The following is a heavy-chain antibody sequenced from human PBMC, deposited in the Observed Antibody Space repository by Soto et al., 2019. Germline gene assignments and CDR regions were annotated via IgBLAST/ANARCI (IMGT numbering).Heavy chain of an antibody. J-gene: IGHJ4*02. CDR3: ARLTSINYYDNSGYYGSFDY. CDR2: IWYDGSNK. CDR1: GFSFSSYV. D-gene: IGHD3-22*01. V-gene: IGHV3-33*01. Sequence: QVQLVESGGGVVQPGRSLRLSCAASGFSFSSYVMHWVRQAPGKGLEWVAVIWYDGSNKYYADSVKGRFTISRDNSKNTLYLQMNSLSAEDTAVYFCARLTSINYYDNSGYYGSFDYWGQGTLVTVSS.